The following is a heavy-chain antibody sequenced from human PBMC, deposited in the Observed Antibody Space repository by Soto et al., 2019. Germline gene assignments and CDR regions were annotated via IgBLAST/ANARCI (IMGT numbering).Heavy chain of an antibody. CDR2: MNPNSGNT. Sequence: QVQLVQSGAEVKKPGASVKVSCKASGYTFTSYDINWVRQTTGQGLEWMGWMNPNSGNTGYAQKFQGRVTMTRNTSISTAYMELSSLRSEDTAVYYCARGGVEYYYGSAMFDPWGQGTLVTVSS. CDR1: GYTFTSYD. CDR3: ARGGVEYYYGSAMFDP. V-gene: IGHV1-8*01. D-gene: IGHD3-10*01. J-gene: IGHJ5*02.